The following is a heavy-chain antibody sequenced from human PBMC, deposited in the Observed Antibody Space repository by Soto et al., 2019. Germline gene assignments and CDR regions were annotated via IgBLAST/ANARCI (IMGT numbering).Heavy chain of an antibody. CDR3: ARVPKPNPDYDFWSGYNHNWFDP. Sequence: SETLSLTCTVSGGSISSGGYYWSWIRQHPGKGLEWIGYIYYSGSTYYNPSLKSRVTISVDTSKNQFSLKLSSLRSEDTAVYYCARVPKPNPDYDFWSGYNHNWFDPWGQGTLVTVSS. CDR1: GGSISSGGYY. V-gene: IGHV4-31*02. CDR2: IYYSGST. D-gene: IGHD3-3*01. J-gene: IGHJ5*02.